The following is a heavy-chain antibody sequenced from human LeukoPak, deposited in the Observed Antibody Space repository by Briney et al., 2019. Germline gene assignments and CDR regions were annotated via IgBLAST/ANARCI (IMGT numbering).Heavy chain of an antibody. V-gene: IGHV4-34*01. CDR2: INHSGST. CDR3: ARDSGTTGEVKFDP. Sequence: PSETLSLTCAVYSGSFSGYYWSWLRQPPGKGLEWIGEINHSGSTNYNPSLKSRVTISVDTSKNQFSLKLSSVTAADTAVYYCARDSGTTGEVKFDPWGQGTLVTVSS. CDR1: SGSFSGYY. D-gene: IGHD3-10*01. J-gene: IGHJ5*02.